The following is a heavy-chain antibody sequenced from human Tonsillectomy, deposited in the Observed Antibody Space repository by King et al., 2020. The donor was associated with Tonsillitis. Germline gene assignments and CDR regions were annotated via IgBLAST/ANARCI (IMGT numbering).Heavy chain of an antibody. V-gene: IGHV3-48*03. CDR1: GFTFSSYE. Sequence: QLVESGGGLVQPGGFLRLPCAASGFTFSSYEIKWVRQAPGKGLEGVSYISSSVSTIYYAGSVKGRITRSRENAQNSLYLQMNSLRAEDTAVYYCARGLPHYYGSGSRYFDYWGQGTLVTVSS. CDR2: ISSSVSTI. CDR3: ARGLPHYYGSGSRYFDY. J-gene: IGHJ4*02. D-gene: IGHD3-10*01.